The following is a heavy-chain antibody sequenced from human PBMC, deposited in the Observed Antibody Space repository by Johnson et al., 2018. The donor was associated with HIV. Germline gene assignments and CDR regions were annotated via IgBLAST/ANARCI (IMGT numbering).Heavy chain of an antibody. D-gene: IGHD3-9*01. J-gene: IGHJ3*02. V-gene: IGHV3-33*01. CDR2: IWYDGSNK. Sequence: QVQLVESGGGVVQPGRSLRLSCAASGFTFSSYGMHWVRQAPGKGLEWVAVIWYDGSNKYYADSVKGRFTISRDNSKNTLYLQMNSLRAEDTAVYYCARARRDFDWLCAFDIWGQGTMVTVSS. CDR3: ARARRDFDWLCAFDI. CDR1: GFTFSSYG.